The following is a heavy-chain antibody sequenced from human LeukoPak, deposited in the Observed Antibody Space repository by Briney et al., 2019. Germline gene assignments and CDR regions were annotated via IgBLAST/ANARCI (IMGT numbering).Heavy chain of an antibody. CDR1: GGSISSYY. J-gene: IGHJ5*02. D-gene: IGHD2-2*02. V-gene: IGHV4-39*07. Sequence: SETLSLTCTVSGGSISSYYWSWIRQPPGKGLEWIGSIYYSGNTYYNPSLKSRVTISVDTSKNQFSLKLSSVTAADTAVYYCARGRYCSSTSRYTHWFDPWGQGTLVTVSS. CDR3: ARGRYCSSTSRYTHWFDP. CDR2: IYYSGNT.